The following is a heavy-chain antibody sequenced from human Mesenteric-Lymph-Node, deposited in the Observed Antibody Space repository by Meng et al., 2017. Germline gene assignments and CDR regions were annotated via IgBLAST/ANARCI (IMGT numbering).Heavy chain of an antibody. CDR1: GYTLTELS. Sequence: ASVKVSCKVSGYTLTELSIHWVRQAPGKGLEWMGGFDPEDGETIYAQRFQGRVTMTEDTSTDTAYMELSSLRSEDTAVYYCAKVQSVFRGVRVGGDAFDIWGQGTVVNVSS. D-gene: IGHD3-10*01. CDR3: AKVQSVFRGVRVGGDAFDI. CDR2: FDPEDGET. V-gene: IGHV1-24*01. J-gene: IGHJ3*02.